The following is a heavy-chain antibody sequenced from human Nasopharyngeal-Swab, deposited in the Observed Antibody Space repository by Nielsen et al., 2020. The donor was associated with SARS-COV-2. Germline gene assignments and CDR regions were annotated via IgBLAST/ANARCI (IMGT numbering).Heavy chain of an antibody. Sequence: GGSLRLSCVASGFTFSSYWMHWVRQAPGKGLVWVSRINSDGSSTSYADSVKGRFTISRDNAKNTLYLQMNSLRAEDTAVYYCARDGGYSYNDAFDIWGQGTMVTVSS. CDR1: GFTFSSYW. CDR3: ARDGGYSYNDAFDI. CDR2: INSDGSST. V-gene: IGHV3-74*01. D-gene: IGHD5-18*01. J-gene: IGHJ3*02.